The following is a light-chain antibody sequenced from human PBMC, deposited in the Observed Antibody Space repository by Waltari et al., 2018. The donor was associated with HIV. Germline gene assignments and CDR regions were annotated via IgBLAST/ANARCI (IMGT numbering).Light chain of an antibody. CDR1: YSTIVSNT. Sequence: QSVLTQTPSLSGTPGQRVTISCSGGYSTIVSNTLNSYQQFPGTAPRLLIYSNNQRPSGVPDRFSGSKSGTSASLVISELQSQDEADYHCAAWDDSLHGELFGGGTKLTVL. V-gene: IGLV1-44*01. J-gene: IGLJ2*01. CDR2: SNN. CDR3: AAWDDSLHGEL.